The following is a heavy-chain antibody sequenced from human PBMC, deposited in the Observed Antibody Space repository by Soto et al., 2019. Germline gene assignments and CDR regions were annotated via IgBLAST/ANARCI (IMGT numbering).Heavy chain of an antibody. Sequence: EVQLVESGGGLVQPGGSLRLSCAASGFTYSSYSMNRVREAPGEGLDWISYISASTSSIYYADSVQGRFTISRDNAKNSLYLQMNSLRAEDSAIYYCVRGNYEKSIDYWGQGTLVTVSS. CDR3: VRGNYEKSIDY. J-gene: IGHJ4*02. CDR1: GFTYSSYS. V-gene: IGHV3-48*01. D-gene: IGHD3-22*01. CDR2: ISASTSSI.